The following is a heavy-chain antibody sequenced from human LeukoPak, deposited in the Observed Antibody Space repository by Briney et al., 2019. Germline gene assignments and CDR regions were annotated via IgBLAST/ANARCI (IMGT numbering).Heavy chain of an antibody. Sequence: GGSLRLSCAAPGFTFSSYAMHWVRQAPGKGLEWVAVISYDGSNKYYADSVKGRFTISRDNSKNTLYLQMNSLRAEDTAVYYCASQEYSSSGGDYWGQGTLVTVSS. V-gene: IGHV3-30-3*01. J-gene: IGHJ4*02. CDR2: ISYDGSNK. CDR1: GFTFSSYA. CDR3: ASQEYSSSGGDY. D-gene: IGHD6-6*01.